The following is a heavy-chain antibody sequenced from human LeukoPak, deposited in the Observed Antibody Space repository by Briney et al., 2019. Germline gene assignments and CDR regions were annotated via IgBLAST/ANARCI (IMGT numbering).Heavy chain of an antibody. D-gene: IGHD3-10*01. V-gene: IGHV4-59*01. CDR1: GGSISSYY. J-gene: IGHJ4*02. CDR2: IYYRVTS. CDR3: ARAVGGDGSGSL. Sequence: SETLSLTCTVSGGSISSYYWSWIRQPPGKGLEWIGYIYYRVTSDYNPSLKSRVTMSVDMSTSQISLKLSSVTAADMAVYYCARAVGGDGSGSLWGPGTLVTVSS.